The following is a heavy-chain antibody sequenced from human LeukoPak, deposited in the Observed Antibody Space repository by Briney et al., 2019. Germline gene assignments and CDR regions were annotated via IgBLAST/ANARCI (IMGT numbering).Heavy chain of an antibody. V-gene: IGHV1-8*03. Sequence: ASVKVSCKASGYTFTSYDINWVRQAAGQGLEWMGWMNPNSGNTGYAQKFQGRVTITRDTSTSTAYMELSSLRSEDTAVYYCARGYNSGYDPTYLFDYWGQGTLVTVSS. CDR3: ARGYNSGYDPTYLFDY. D-gene: IGHD5-12*01. CDR2: MNPNSGNT. J-gene: IGHJ4*02. CDR1: GYTFTSYD.